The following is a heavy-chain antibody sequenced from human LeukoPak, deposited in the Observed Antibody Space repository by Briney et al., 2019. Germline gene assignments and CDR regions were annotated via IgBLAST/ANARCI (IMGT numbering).Heavy chain of an antibody. CDR1: GFTFSDYY. CDR2: ISSSGSTI. CDR3: ARDRILSSGYYDY. Sequence: GGSLRLSRAASGFTFSDYYMSWIRQAPGKGLEWVSYISSSGSTIYYADSVKGRFTISRDNAKNSLYLQMNSLRAEDTAVYYCARDRILSSGYYDYWGQGTLVTVSS. V-gene: IGHV3-11*01. J-gene: IGHJ4*02. D-gene: IGHD3-22*01.